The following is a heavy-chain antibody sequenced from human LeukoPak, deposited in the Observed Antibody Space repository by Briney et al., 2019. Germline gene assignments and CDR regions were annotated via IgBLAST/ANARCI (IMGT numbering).Heavy chain of an antibody. CDR2: IIPIFGTA. CDR3: ARHGVYYYGMDV. Sequence: SVKVSCKASGGTFSSYAISWVRQAPGQGLEWMGGIIPIFGTANYAQKFQGRVTITADESTSTAYMELSSLRSEDTAVYYCARHGVYYYGMDVWGQGTTVTVSS. CDR1: GGTFSSYA. V-gene: IGHV1-69*13. D-gene: IGHD2-8*01. J-gene: IGHJ6*02.